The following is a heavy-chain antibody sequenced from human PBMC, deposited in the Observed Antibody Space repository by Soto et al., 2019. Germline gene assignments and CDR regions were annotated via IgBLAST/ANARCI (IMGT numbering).Heavy chain of an antibody. V-gene: IGHV4-34*01. J-gene: IGHJ4*02. CDR2: ISPSGTT. CDR3: ATSLWFGTQPEI. CDR1: GGSFSNNY. D-gene: IGHD3-10*01. Sequence: LTCAVYGGSFSNNYWTWFRQPPGKGLEWIGEISPSGTTKYIPSLKSRGTISVDTSRKQFFLKVTSVSAADTAVYYCATSLWFGTQPEIWGPGTLVTVSS.